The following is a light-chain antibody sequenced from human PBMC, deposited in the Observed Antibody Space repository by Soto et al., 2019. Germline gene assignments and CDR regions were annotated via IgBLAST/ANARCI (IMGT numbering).Light chain of an antibody. CDR2: GAS. V-gene: IGKV1-9*01. CDR3: QQLNSFPIP. Sequence: IQWTQSPSSLSASVGDRVTITCRASQGISSFLAWYQQKPGKAPKLLIYGASTVQSGVQSRFSGSGSGTDFTLTIGSLQPEDFATYYCQQLNSFPIPFGPGTKVDIK. CDR1: QGISSF. J-gene: IGKJ3*01.